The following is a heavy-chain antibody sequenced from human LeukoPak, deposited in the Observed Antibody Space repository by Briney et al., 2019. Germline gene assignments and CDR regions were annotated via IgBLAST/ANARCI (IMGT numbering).Heavy chain of an antibody. Sequence: SETLSLTCTVSGGSISSSSYYWGWIRQPPGRGLEWLGSIYYSGSTYYNPSLKSRVTISVDTSKNQFSLKLSSVTAADTAVYYCARVFDSSGYYYDDAFDIWGQGTMVTVSS. CDR1: GGSISSSSYY. D-gene: IGHD3-22*01. CDR3: ARVFDSSGYYYDDAFDI. J-gene: IGHJ3*02. CDR2: IYYSGST. V-gene: IGHV4-39*07.